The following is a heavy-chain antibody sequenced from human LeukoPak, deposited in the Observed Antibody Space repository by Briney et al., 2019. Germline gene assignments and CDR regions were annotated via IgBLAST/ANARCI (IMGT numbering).Heavy chain of an antibody. J-gene: IGHJ4*02. Sequence: PSETLSLTCAVYGGSFSDYYWSWIRQPPGRGLEWIGEINHSGSTNYNASLKSRGTISVGASKHPFSLKLSSVTAADAAVYYCARPVFYDGSGYYFGYWGQGTLVTVSS. D-gene: IGHD3-22*01. CDR1: GGSFSDYY. CDR3: ARPVFYDGSGYYFGY. V-gene: IGHV4-34*01. CDR2: INHSGST.